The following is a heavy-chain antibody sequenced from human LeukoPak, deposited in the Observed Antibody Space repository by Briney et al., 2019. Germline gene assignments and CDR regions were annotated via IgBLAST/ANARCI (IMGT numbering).Heavy chain of an antibody. CDR2: IYPGDSDT. D-gene: IGHD3-22*01. Sequence: GESLKISCKGSGYIFPSYWIGWVRPMPGKGLEWMGIIYPGDSDTKYTPSLQGQVTTAADKSISTAYLQWSSLKASDTAMYYCARRGYYDTTAFDYWGQGTMVTVSS. CDR1: GYIFPSYW. V-gene: IGHV5-51*01. J-gene: IGHJ3*01. CDR3: ARRGYYDTTAFDY.